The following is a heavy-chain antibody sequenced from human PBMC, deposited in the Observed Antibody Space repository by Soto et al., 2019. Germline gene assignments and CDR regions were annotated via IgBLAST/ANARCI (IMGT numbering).Heavy chain of an antibody. CDR2: IKQDGSDE. Sequence: EVQLVESGGGLVQPGGSLRLSCAASGFTFNDYWMNWVRQARGKGLEWVANIKQDGSDEYDVNSVKGRFTISRDNAKNSLYLQMNSPTAEDTAVYYCAGTFCWRDAFDIWGQGTMVTVSS. V-gene: IGHV3-7*01. D-gene: IGHD1-1*01. J-gene: IGHJ3*02. CDR1: GFTFNDYW. CDR3: AGTFCWRDAFDI.